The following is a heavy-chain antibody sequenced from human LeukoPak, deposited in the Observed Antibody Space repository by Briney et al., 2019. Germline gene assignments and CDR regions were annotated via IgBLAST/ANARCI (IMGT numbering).Heavy chain of an antibody. CDR2: IKQDGSEK. Sequence: PGGSLRLSCAASGFTFSSYWMSWVRQAPGKGLEWVANIKQDGSEKYYVDSVKGRFTISRDNAKNSLYLQMNSLRAEDTALYYCAKSGDGSIAAAGTRFDYWGQGTLVTVSS. CDR1: GFTFSSYW. V-gene: IGHV3-7*03. J-gene: IGHJ4*02. D-gene: IGHD6-13*01. CDR3: AKSGDGSIAAAGTRFDY.